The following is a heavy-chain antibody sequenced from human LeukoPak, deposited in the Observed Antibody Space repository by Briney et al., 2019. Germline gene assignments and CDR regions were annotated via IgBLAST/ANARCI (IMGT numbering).Heavy chain of an antibody. J-gene: IGHJ4*02. CDR1: GFTFSNYE. CDR3: ARGSPGY. V-gene: IGHV3-48*03. Sequence: GGSLRLSCAASGFTFSNYEMNWVRQAPGKGLEWVSYITSSGNTIYYENSVKGRFTISRDNAKNSLYLQMNSLRAEDTAVYYCARGSPGYWGQGTLVTVSS. CDR2: ITSSGNTI.